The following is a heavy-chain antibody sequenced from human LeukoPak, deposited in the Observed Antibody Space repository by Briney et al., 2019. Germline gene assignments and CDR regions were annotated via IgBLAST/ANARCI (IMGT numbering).Heavy chain of an antibody. D-gene: IGHD5-24*01. CDR3: ATVEMATIKSYFDY. J-gene: IGHJ4*02. Sequence: GGSLRLSCAASGFPFSSYAMSWVRQAPGKGLEWVSAITGSGGSTYYADSVKGRFTISRDNSKNTLYLQMNSLRAEDTAVYYCATVEMATIKSYFDYWGQGTLATVSS. V-gene: IGHV3-23*01. CDR1: GFPFSSYA. CDR2: ITGSGGST.